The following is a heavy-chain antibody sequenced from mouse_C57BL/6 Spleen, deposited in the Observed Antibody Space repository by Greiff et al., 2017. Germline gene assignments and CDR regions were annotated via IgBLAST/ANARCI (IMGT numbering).Heavy chain of an antibody. V-gene: IGHV1-20*01. CDR2: INPYNGDT. J-gene: IGHJ3*01. D-gene: IGHD1-1*01. Sequence: VQLQQSGPELVKPGDSVKISCKASGYSFTGYFMNWVMQSHGKSLEWIGRINPYNGDTFYNQKFKGKATLTVDKSSSTAHMELRSLTSEDSAVYYCARNYGSSSWFAYGGQGTLVTVSA. CDR3: ARNYGSSSWFAY. CDR1: GYSFTGYF.